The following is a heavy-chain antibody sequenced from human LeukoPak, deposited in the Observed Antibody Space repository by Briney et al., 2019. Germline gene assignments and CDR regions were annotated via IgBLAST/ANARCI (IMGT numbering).Heavy chain of an antibody. D-gene: IGHD5-18*01. J-gene: IGHJ3*02. Sequence: KPSETLSLTCSVSGVSISSGSNYWGWIRQPPGKTLEWIGSIYSSGSTYYNPSLKSRVTISVDTSKNQFSLKLSSVTAADTAVYYCARVGRDDVGYSYGWGAFDIWGQGTMVTVSS. CDR1: GVSISSGSNY. CDR3: ARVGRDDVGYSYGWGAFDI. V-gene: IGHV4-39*07. CDR2: IYSSGST.